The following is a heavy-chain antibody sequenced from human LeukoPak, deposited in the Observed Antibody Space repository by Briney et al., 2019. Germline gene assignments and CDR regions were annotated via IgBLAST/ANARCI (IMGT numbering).Heavy chain of an antibody. CDR1: GGSFCGYY. J-gene: IGHJ4*02. CDR3: ARVRSWIQLWLPKYYFDY. D-gene: IGHD5-18*01. V-gene: IGHV4-34*01. CDR2: INHSGST. Sequence: PSGTLSLTCAVYGGSFCGYYWSWIRHPPQKGLWWSGEINHSGSTNYNPSLKSRVTISVDTSKNQYSLKLSSVTAADTAVYYCARVRSWIQLWLPKYYFDYWGQGTLVTVSS.